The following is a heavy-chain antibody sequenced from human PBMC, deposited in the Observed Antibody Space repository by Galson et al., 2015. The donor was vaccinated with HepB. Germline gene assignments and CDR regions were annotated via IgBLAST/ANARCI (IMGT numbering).Heavy chain of an antibody. CDR2: ISYDGSNK. V-gene: IGHV3-30-3*01. Sequence: SLRLSCAASGFTFSSYAMHWVRQAPGKGLEWVAVISYDGSNKYYADSVKGRFTISRDNSKNTLYLQMNGLRAEDTAVYYCARDRGGSYFFDYWGQGTLVTVSS. D-gene: IGHD1-26*01. CDR1: GFTFSSYA. CDR3: ARDRGGSYFFDY. J-gene: IGHJ4*02.